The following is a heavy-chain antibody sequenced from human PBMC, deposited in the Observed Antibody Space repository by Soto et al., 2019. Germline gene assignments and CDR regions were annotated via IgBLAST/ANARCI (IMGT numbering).Heavy chain of an antibody. Sequence: GGSLRLSCASSVFTFISYAMSWVRQAPGKGLEWVSAISGSGGSTYYADSVKGRFTISRDNSKNTLYLQMNSLRAEDTAVYYCANGRMTPFDPWGQGTLVTVSS. CDR1: VFTFISYA. D-gene: IGHD1-26*01. J-gene: IGHJ5*02. V-gene: IGHV3-23*01. CDR2: ISGSGGST. CDR3: ANGRMTPFDP.